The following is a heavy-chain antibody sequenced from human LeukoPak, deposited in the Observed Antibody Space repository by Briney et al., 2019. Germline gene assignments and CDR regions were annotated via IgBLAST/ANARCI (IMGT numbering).Heavy chain of an antibody. CDR1: GFTFSSYA. Sequence: GGSLILSCAASGFTFSSYAMHWVRQAPGKGLEWVAVISYDGSNKYYADSVKGRFTISRDNSKNTLYLQMNSLRAEDTAVYYCARDQAYYDSSGYYQGYYGMDVWGQGTTVTVSS. J-gene: IGHJ6*02. CDR3: ARDQAYYDSSGYYQGYYGMDV. CDR2: ISYDGSNK. V-gene: IGHV3-30*04. D-gene: IGHD3-22*01.